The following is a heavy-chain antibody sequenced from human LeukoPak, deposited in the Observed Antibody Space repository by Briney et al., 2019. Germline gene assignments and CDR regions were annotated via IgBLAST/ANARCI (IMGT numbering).Heavy chain of an antibody. D-gene: IGHD3-16*01. Sequence: PSETLSLTCTVSGGSISSSSYYWGWIRQPPGKGLEWIGYIYYSGSTNYNPSLKSRVTISVDTSKNQFSLKLSSVTAADTAVYYCATSLPRGWYFDLWGRGTLVTVSS. J-gene: IGHJ2*01. CDR3: ATSLPRGWYFDL. V-gene: IGHV4-61*05. CDR1: GGSISSSSYY. CDR2: IYYSGST.